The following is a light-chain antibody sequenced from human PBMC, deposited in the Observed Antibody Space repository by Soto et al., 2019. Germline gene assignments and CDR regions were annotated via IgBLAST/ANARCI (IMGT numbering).Light chain of an antibody. CDR3: QSYDSSLSGSYV. CDR1: SSNIGAGSD. Sequence: QSVLTQPPSVSGAPGQRVTISCTGSSSNIGAGSDVHWYQQLPGTAPKLLIYGNDNRPSGVPDRFSGSKSGTSASLAITGLQAEDEGDYYCQSYDSSLSGSYVFGTGTKLTVL. V-gene: IGLV1-40*01. J-gene: IGLJ1*01. CDR2: GND.